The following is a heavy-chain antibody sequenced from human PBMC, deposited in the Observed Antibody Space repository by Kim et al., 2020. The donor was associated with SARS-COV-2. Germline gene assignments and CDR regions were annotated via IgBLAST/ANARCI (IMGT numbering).Heavy chain of an antibody. Sequence: NYAQKCQGRVTMTRDTSISTAYMELSRLRSDDTAVYYCARDYDPYYFDYWGQGTLVTVSS. V-gene: IGHV1-2*02. CDR3: ARDYDPYYFDY. D-gene: IGHD5-12*01. J-gene: IGHJ4*02.